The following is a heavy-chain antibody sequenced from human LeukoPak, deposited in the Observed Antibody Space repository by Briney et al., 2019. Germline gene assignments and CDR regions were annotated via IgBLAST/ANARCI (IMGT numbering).Heavy chain of an antibody. CDR3: AKRNPYYFDY. CDR1: GFTFSSYA. Sequence: PGGSLRLSCAASGFTFSSYAMSWVRQAPGKGLEWVSAISSSGGATYYADSVKGRFTISRDNSKNTLYLQMNGLRAEDTAIFYCAKRNPYYFDYWGQGTLVTVSS. D-gene: IGHD1-14*01. CDR2: ISSSGGAT. V-gene: IGHV3-23*01. J-gene: IGHJ4*02.